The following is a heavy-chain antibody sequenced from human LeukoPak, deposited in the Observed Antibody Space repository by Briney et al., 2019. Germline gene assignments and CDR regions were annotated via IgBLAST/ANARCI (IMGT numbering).Heavy chain of an antibody. CDR1: GYSFTSYW. V-gene: IGHV5-51*01. CDR3: AKSGTGDRRWFDS. J-gene: IGHJ5*01. CDR2: IYPGDSDT. D-gene: IGHD7-27*01. Sequence: GESLKISCKGSGYSFTSYWIGWVRQMPGKGLEWMGSIYPGDSDTRYSPSFQGQVIISADKSISTAYLQWSSLKASDTAMYYCAKSGTGDRRWFDSWGQGTLVTVSS.